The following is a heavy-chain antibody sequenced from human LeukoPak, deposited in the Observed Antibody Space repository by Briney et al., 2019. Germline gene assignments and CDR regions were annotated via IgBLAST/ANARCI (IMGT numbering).Heavy chain of an antibody. CDR3: AKDRGITIFGVVTTDAFDI. V-gene: IGHV3-23*01. CDR1: GFVFSTYW. CDR2: ISGSGGST. D-gene: IGHD3-3*01. J-gene: IGHJ3*02. Sequence: GGSLRLSCAGSGFVFSTYWMHWVRQAPGKGLEWVSAISGSGGSTYYADSVKGRLTISRDNSKNTLYLQMNSLRAEDTAVYYCAKDRGITIFGVVTTDAFDIWGQGTMVTVSS.